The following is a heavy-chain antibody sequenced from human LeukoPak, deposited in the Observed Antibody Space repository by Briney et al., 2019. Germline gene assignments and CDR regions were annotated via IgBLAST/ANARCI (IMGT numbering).Heavy chain of an antibody. Sequence: GGSLRLSCAASRFDFSLYWMSWVRQAPGRGLELVANINPDGSAKYCVDSVKGRFDVSRDNARRSLYLQMDSLRIEDTAFYYCATQEFSKFDNLGQGTLVIGSS. J-gene: IGHJ4*02. CDR1: RFDFSLYW. CDR2: INPDGSAK. D-gene: IGHD3-10*01. CDR3: ATQEFSKFDN. V-gene: IGHV3-7*01.